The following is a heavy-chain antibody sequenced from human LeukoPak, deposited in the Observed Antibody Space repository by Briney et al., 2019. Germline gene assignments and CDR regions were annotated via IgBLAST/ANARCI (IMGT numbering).Heavy chain of an antibody. CDR1: GYTFTSYD. CDR2: ISAYNGNT. V-gene: IGHV1-18*01. CDR3: ATSPISYYYYYYMDV. Sequence: ASVKVSCKASGYTFTSYDISWVRQAPGQGLEWMGWISAYNGNTNYAQKFQGRVTITADESTSTAYMELSSLRSEDTAVYYCATSPISYYYYYYMDVWGKGTTVTVSS. J-gene: IGHJ6*03.